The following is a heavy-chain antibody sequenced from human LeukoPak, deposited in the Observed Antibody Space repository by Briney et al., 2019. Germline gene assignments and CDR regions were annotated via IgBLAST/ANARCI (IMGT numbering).Heavy chain of an antibody. CDR1: GFTFSSYG. V-gene: IGHV3-30*18. D-gene: IGHD1-26*01. Sequence: PGRSLRLSCAASGFTFSSYGMHWVRQAPGKGLEWVAVISYDGSNKYYADSVKGRFTISRDNSKNTLDLQMNSLRAEDTAVYYCAKTGGGSIVGATYFDYWDQGTLVTVSS. CDR3: AKTGGGSIVGATYFDY. J-gene: IGHJ4*02. CDR2: ISYDGSNK.